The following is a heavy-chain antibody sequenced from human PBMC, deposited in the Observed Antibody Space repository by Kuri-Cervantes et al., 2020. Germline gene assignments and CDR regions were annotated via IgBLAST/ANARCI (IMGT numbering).Heavy chain of an antibody. CDR1: GFTFSNFW. CDR3: ARGNGPSPFRLDC. Sequence: GESLKISCVASGFTFSNFWMSWVRQAPGKGLEWVANVNKDVSETYYVDSVKGRFTISRDNAKNSLYLQMNSLRAEDTAVYYCARGNGPSPFRLDCWGQGTPVTVSS. J-gene: IGHJ4*02. D-gene: IGHD2-8*01. CDR2: VNKDVSET. V-gene: IGHV3-7*01.